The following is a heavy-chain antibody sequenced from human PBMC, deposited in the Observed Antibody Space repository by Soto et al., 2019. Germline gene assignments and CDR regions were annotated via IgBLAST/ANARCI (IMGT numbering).Heavy chain of an antibody. CDR2: INSDGSST. CDR3: ARGGYNWNDFAY. Sequence: EVQLVESGGGLVQPGGSLRLSCAASGFTFSSYWMHWVRQAPGKGLVWVSRINSDGSSTSYADSVKGRFTISRDNATNPLYLHMNSMRAEDTAVYYCARGGYNWNDFAYWGQGTLVTVSS. D-gene: IGHD1-20*01. J-gene: IGHJ4*02. CDR1: GFTFSSYW. V-gene: IGHV3-74*01.